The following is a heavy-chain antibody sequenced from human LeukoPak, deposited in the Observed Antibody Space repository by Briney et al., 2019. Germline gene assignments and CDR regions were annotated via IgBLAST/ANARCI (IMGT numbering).Heavy chain of an antibody. Sequence: SETLSLTCTVSGGSISSYYWSWIRQPPGKGLEWIGYIYYSGSTNYNPSLKSRVTISVDTSKNQFSLKLSSVTAADTAVYYCASSHTTYYYDSSGYSPGEFDYWGQGTLVTVSS. J-gene: IGHJ4*02. CDR3: ASSHTTYYYDSSGYSPGEFDY. CDR1: GGSISSYY. CDR2: IYYSGST. V-gene: IGHV4-59*08. D-gene: IGHD3-22*01.